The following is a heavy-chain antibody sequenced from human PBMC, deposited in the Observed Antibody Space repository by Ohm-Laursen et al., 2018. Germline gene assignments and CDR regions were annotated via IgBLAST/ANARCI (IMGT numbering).Heavy chain of an antibody. CDR1: GFIFSSYA. D-gene: IGHD5-24*01. V-gene: IGHV3-23*01. Sequence: SLRLSCAAPGFIFSSYAMSWVRQAPGKGLEWVSGVTGSADRTYYADSVKGRFTISRDNSKNTLYLQMNSLRAEDTAVYYCAKAGLEMGIIDYWGQGTLVTVSS. CDR2: VTGSADRT. CDR3: AKAGLEMGIIDY. J-gene: IGHJ4*02.